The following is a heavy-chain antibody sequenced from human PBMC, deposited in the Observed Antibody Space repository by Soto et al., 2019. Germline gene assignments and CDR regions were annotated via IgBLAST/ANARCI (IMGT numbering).Heavy chain of an antibody. CDR3: ARDGNNWNDGTLYYYGMEV. CDR2: TYYRSKWYN. J-gene: IGHJ6*02. CDR1: GDSVSSNSSA. Sequence: SQTLSLTFAISGDSVSSNSSAWNWIRQSPSRVLEWLGRTYYRSKWYNDYAVSVKSRITIKPDTSKNQFSLQLNSVTPEDTAVYYCARDGNNWNDGTLYYYGMEVWGPGATMTV. V-gene: IGHV6-1*01. D-gene: IGHD1-1*01.